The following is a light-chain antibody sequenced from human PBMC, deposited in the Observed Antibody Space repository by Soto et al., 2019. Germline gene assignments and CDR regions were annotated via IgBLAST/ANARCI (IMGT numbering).Light chain of an antibody. V-gene: IGLV2-8*01. CDR1: SSDIGDYNY. J-gene: IGLJ1*01. CDR3: SSYTPSNTYV. Sequence: QSVLTQPPSASGSPGQSVTFSCTETSSDIGDYNYVSWYQQHPGKAPKLMIYEVTKRPSGVPDRFSGSKSGNTASLTVSGLQAEDEADYYCSSYTPSNTYVFGTGTKVTVL. CDR2: EVT.